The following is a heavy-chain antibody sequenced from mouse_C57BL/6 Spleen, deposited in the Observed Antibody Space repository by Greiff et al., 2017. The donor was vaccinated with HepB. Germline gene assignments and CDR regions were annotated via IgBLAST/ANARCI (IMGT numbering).Heavy chain of an antibody. CDR3: VRDQDYYGSRTFDY. CDR2: IRSKSSNYAT. V-gene: IGHV10-3*01. D-gene: IGHD1-1*01. J-gene: IGHJ2*01. CDR1: GFTFNTYA. Sequence: EVQLVESGGGLVQPKGSLKLSCAASGFTFNTYAMHWVRQAPGKGLEWVARIRSKSSNYATYYADSVKDRFTISRDDSQSMLYLQMNNLKTEDTAMYYCVRDQDYYGSRTFDYWGQGTTLTVSS.